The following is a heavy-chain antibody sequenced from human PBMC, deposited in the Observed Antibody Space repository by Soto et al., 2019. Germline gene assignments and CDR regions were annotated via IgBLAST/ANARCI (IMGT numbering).Heavy chain of an antibody. Sequence: PSETLSLTCTVSGGSISSGGYYWSWIRQHPGKGLEWIGYIYYSGSTYYNPSLKSRVTISVDTSKNQFSLKLSSVTAADTAVYYCATNNYPWSDTAMSTIGYWGQGTLVTVSS. D-gene: IGHD5-18*01. CDR3: ATNNYPWSDTAMSTIGY. V-gene: IGHV4-31*03. CDR1: GGSISSGGYY. CDR2: IYYSGST. J-gene: IGHJ4*02.